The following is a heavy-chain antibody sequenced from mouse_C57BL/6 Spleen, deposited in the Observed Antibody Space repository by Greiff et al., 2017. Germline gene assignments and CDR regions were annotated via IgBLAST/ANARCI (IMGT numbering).Heavy chain of an antibody. D-gene: IGHD1-1*01. CDR2: IYPGDGDT. V-gene: IGHV1-82*01. J-gene: IGHJ2*01. CDR3: ARDYGSLYYFDY. Sequence: VQLQQSGPELVKPGASVKISCKASGYAFSSSWMNWVKQRTGKGLEWIGRIYPGDGDTNYNGKFKGKATLTADKSSSTAYMQLSSLTSEDSAVYFCARDYGSLYYFDYWGQGTTLTVSS. CDR1: GYAFSSSW.